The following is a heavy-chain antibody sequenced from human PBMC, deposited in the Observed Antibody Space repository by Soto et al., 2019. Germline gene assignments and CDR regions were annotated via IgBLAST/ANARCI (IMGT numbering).Heavy chain of an antibody. J-gene: IGHJ4*02. D-gene: IGHD3-3*01. CDR2: INHSGST. Sequence: QVQLQQWGAGLLKPSETLSLTCAVYGGSFSGYYWSWIRQPPGKGLEWIGEINHSGSTNYNPSLKSRVTISVDTSKNQFSLKLSSVTAADTAVYYCARWARITIFGVVIIRGPFDYWGQGTLVTVSS. CDR1: GGSFSGYY. CDR3: ARWARITIFGVVIIRGPFDY. V-gene: IGHV4-34*01.